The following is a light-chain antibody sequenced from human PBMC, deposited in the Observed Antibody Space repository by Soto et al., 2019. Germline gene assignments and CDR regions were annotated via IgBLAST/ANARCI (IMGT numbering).Light chain of an antibody. CDR3: CAYAGTYTV. CDR2: DVS. J-gene: IGLJ2*01. V-gene: IGLV2-11*01. CDR1: SSDVGGYNY. Sequence: QSALTQPRSVSGSPGQSVTISCTGTSSDVGGYNYVSWYQQHPGKAPKLMIYDVSQRPSGVPDRFSGSKSGNTASLTISGVQSEDEADYYCCAYAGTYTVFGGGTKLTLL.